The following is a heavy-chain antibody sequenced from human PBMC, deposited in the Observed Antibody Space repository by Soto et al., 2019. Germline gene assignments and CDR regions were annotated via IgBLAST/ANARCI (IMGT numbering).Heavy chain of an antibody. CDR3: VRDSGTGCSSINCYMH. D-gene: IGHD2-15*01. CDR1: GDSLTNNHW. Sequence: QLQLRESGPGLVQPSGTLSLTCDVSGDSLTNNHWWSWVRQAPGKGLEWIGEIWHTGRPNYNPSLNSRVAISIDKSKNQFSLKLSSVTAADTAVYYCVRDSGTGCSSINCYMHWGQGTLVTVSS. V-gene: IGHV4-4*02. J-gene: IGHJ4*02. CDR2: IWHTGRP.